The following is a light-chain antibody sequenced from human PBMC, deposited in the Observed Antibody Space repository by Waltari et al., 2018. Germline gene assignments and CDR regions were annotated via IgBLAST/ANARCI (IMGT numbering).Light chain of an antibody. CDR2: INSNGSH. CDR3: QTGGHGTWV. V-gene: IGLV4-69*01. Sequence: QLVLTQSPSASASLGASVKLTCPLSSGHSTNIIAWLQQHPGKGPRYLMNINSNGSHNKGVGIPDRFSGSSSGAERYLTISSLQSEDEADYYCQTGGHGTWVFGGGTRLTVL. CDR1: SGHSTNI. J-gene: IGLJ3*02.